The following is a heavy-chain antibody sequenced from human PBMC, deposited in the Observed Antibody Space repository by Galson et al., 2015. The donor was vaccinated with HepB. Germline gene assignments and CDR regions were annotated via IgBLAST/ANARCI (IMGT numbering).Heavy chain of an antibody. CDR1: GFTFSSYW. V-gene: IGHV3-7*03. CDR3: ARRISLVRGIITKPDYYYGMDG. D-gene: IGHD3-10*01. CDR2: INQDGSSK. Sequence: SLRLSCAASGFTFSSYWMNWVRQAPGKGLEWVAHINQDGSSKYYVDSVKGRFTISRDNAKDSVYLQLDSLRAEDTAVYYCARRISLVRGIITKPDYYYGMDGWGQGTTVTV. J-gene: IGHJ6*02.